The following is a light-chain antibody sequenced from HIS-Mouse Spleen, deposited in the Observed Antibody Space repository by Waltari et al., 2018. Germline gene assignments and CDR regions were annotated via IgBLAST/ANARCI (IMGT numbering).Light chain of an antibody. CDR3: SSYTSSSTV. CDR1: SRHVGSYNR. V-gene: IGLV2-18*02. Sequence: QSALTQPPSVSGSPGQSVTISCTGTSRHVGSYNRVSWYQQPPGTAPKLMIYEVSNRPSGVPDRFSGSKSGNTASLTISGLQAEDEADYYCSSYTSSSTVFGTGTKVTVL. J-gene: IGLJ1*01. CDR2: EVS.